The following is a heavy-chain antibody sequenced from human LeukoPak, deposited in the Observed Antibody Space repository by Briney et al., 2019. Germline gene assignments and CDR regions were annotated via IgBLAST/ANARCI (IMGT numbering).Heavy chain of an antibody. CDR1: GYTFTGYY. V-gene: IGHV1-2*06. CDR2: INPNSGGT. Sequence: ASVKVSCKASGYTFTGYYMHWVRQAPGQGLEWMGRINPNSGGTNYAQKFQGRVTMTRDTSISTAYMELSRLRSDDTAVYYCARIPSICSGGSCPVDYWGQGTLVTGSS. CDR3: ARIPSICSGGSCPVDY. J-gene: IGHJ4*02. D-gene: IGHD2-15*01.